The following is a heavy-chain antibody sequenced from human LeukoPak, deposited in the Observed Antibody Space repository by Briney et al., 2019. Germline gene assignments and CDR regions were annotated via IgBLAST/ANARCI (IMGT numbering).Heavy chain of an antibody. CDR3: AKDLLGYCSGGSCYSLGY. CDR1: GFKFSSNW. Sequence: GGSLRLSCAASGFKFSSNWMSWVRQAPGKGLEWVAFIRYDGSNKYYADSVKGRFTISRDNSKNTLYLQMNSLRAEDTAVYYCAKDLLGYCSGGSCYSLGYWGQGTLVTVSS. V-gene: IGHV3-30*02. D-gene: IGHD2-15*01. CDR2: IRYDGSNK. J-gene: IGHJ4*02.